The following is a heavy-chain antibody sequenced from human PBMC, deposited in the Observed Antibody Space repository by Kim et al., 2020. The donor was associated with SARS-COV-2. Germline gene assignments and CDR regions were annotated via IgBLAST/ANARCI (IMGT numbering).Heavy chain of an antibody. V-gene: IGHV4-31*03. J-gene: IGHJ6*04. D-gene: IGHD4-17*01. Sequence: SETLSLTCTVSGGSISSGGYYWSWIRQHPGKGLEWIGYIYYSGSTYYNPSLKSRVTISVDTSKNQFSLKLSSVTAADTAVYYCARDQRDYGATDVWGKGTTVTVSS. CDR3: ARDQRDYGATDV. CDR2: IYYSGST. CDR1: GGSISSGGYY.